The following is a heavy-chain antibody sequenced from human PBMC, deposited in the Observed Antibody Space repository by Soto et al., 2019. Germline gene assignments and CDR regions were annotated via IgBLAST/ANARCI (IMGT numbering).Heavy chain of an antibody. D-gene: IGHD5-12*01. J-gene: IGHJ4*02. CDR2: IYTGGST. V-gene: IGHV3-66*01. CDR3: AGGGSGYDPIDY. Sequence: EVQLLESGGGLVQPGGSLRLSCAASGFTVSNNYIYWVRQAPGKGLECVSIIYTGGSTYYADSVKGRFTISRDNSQNTVYLQMNSLRAEDTAVYYCAGGGSGYDPIDYWGQGTLVTVSS. CDR1: GFTVSNNY.